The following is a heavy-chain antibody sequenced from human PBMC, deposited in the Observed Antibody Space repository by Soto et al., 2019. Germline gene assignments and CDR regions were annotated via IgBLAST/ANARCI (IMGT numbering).Heavy chain of an antibody. J-gene: IGHJ6*02. CDR2: IIPILGIA. Sequence: QVQLVQSGAEVKKPGSSVKVSCKASGGTFSSYTISWVRQAPGQGLEWMGRIIPILGIANYAQKFQGRVTITADKSTSTAYMELSSLRSEDTAVYYCAGRIVGATTPNYGMDVWGQGTTVTVSS. CDR1: GGTFSSYT. CDR3: AGRIVGATTPNYGMDV. V-gene: IGHV1-69*02. D-gene: IGHD1-26*01.